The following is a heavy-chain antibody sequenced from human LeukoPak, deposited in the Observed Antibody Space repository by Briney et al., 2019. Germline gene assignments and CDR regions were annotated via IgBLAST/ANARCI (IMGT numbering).Heavy chain of an antibody. CDR2: ISYDGSNK. Sequence: GGSLRLSCAASGFTFSSYGMHWVRQAPGKGLEWVAVISYDGSNKYYADSVKGQFTISRDNSKNTLYLQMNSLRAEDTAVYYCAKDERSDGYIYYYYYGMDVWGQGTTVTVSS. CDR3: AKDERSDGYIYYYYYGMDV. CDR1: GFTFSSYG. D-gene: IGHD5-24*01. J-gene: IGHJ6*02. V-gene: IGHV3-30*18.